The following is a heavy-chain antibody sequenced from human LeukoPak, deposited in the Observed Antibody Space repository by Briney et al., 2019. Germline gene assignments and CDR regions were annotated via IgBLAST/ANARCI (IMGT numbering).Heavy chain of an antibody. D-gene: IGHD3-3*01. Sequence: GGSLRLSCAASGFTFSSYAMSRVRQAPGKGLEWVSSISGSGGSTNYADSAKGRFTISRDNSKNTLYLQMNSLRAEDTAVYYCAKDRITTPFDYWGQGTPVTVSS. J-gene: IGHJ4*02. CDR2: ISGSGGST. V-gene: IGHV3-23*01. CDR1: GFTFSSYA. CDR3: AKDRITTPFDY.